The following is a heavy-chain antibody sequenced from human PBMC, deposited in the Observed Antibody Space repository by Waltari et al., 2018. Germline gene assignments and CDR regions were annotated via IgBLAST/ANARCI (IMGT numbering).Heavy chain of an antibody. Sequence: QVQLVQSGAEVKKPGSSVKVSCKASGGTFSSYAISWVRQAPGQGLEWMGGIIPICGNANYAQKFQGRVTITADESTSTAYMELSSLRSEDTAVYYCASSPITIFGVVITPFDYWGQGTLVTVSS. D-gene: IGHD3-3*01. J-gene: IGHJ4*02. V-gene: IGHV1-69*01. CDR3: ASSPITIFGVVITPFDY. CDR1: GGTFSSYA. CDR2: IIPICGNA.